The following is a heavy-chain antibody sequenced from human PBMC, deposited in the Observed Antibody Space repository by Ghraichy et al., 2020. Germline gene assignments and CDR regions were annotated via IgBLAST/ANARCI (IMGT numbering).Heavy chain of an antibody. V-gene: IGHV4-59*01. CDR1: GGSLSSYC. J-gene: IGHJ4*02. CDR2: FYDSVTT. D-gene: IGHD5-24*01. CDR3: AREGKDGYNYFDY. Sequence: SETLSLTCTVSGGSLSSYCYSWIRRSPGQALGWSAYFYDSVTTNYTPSLQSRVSISIAMSESQFSLKLTSLTSAVTAVYYCAREGKDGYNYFDYWGQGTLVTASS.